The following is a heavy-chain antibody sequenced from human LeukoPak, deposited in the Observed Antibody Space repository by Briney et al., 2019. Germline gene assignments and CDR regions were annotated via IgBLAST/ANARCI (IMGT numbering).Heavy chain of an antibody. CDR2: ISSSSRYI. V-gene: IGHV3-21*01. D-gene: IGHD6-13*01. Sequence: GGSLRLSCAASGFTFSSYSMNWVHQAPGKGLEWVSSISSSSRYIYYADSVKGRFTISRDNAKNSLYLQMHSLRAEDTAVYYCASPYSSRWYELCYWGQGTLVTVSS. CDR3: ASPYSSRWYELCY. J-gene: IGHJ4*02. CDR1: GFTFSSYS.